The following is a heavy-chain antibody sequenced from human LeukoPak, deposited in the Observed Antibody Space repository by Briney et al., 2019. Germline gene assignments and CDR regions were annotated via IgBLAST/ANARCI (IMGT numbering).Heavy chain of an antibody. Sequence: PGGSLRLSCAASGFTFSSYWMTWVRQAPGKGLEWVANINQDGSEKYYVDSVKGRLTISRDNAKNSLYLQMNSLGAEDTAVYYCARVDVVYYFDYWGQGTLVTVSS. D-gene: IGHD2-21*01. CDR2: INQDGSEK. CDR1: GFTFSSYW. CDR3: ARVDVVYYFDY. V-gene: IGHV3-7*01. J-gene: IGHJ4*02.